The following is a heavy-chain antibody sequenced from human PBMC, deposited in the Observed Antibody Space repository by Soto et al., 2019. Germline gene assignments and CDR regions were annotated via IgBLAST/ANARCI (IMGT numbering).Heavy chain of an antibody. CDR3: ARGGSGGYGDYHGMDV. Sequence: EVQLAESGGGLVQPGGSLSLSCAASGFTLSSHWMHWVRQAPGKGLVWVSRINDDGGRTDYADSVKGRFTISRDSAKNTLILQMSSLRVDDTAVYYCARGGSGGYGDYHGMDVWGQGTTVTV. D-gene: IGHD1-26*01. V-gene: IGHV3-74*02. CDR2: INDDGGRT. CDR1: GFTLSSHW. J-gene: IGHJ6*02.